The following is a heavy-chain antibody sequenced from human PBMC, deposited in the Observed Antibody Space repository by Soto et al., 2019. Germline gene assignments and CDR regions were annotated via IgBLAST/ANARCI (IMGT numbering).Heavy chain of an antibody. Sequence: EVHLVQSGPEVKKPGESLKISCKGSGYNFTTYWIAWVRQMPGKGLEWMGMIFPGDSDIRYSPSFQGQVTFSADKSTSTAYVQLSSLKASDTAIYYCARTDACSGGLCYYRGLGNWLDPWGQGTLVTVSS. CDR2: IFPGDSDI. CDR3: ARTDACSGGLCYYRGLGNWLDP. J-gene: IGHJ5*02. D-gene: IGHD2-15*01. CDR1: GYNFTTYW. V-gene: IGHV5-51*01.